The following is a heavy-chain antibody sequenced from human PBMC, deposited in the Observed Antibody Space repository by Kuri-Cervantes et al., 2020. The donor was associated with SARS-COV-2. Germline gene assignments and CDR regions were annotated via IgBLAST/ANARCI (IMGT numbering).Heavy chain of an antibody. D-gene: IGHD2-15*01. J-gene: IGHJ5*02. Sequence: SETLSLTCTVSGGSISSYYWSWIRQPPGKGLECIGYIYYSGSTNYNPSLKSRVTISVDTSKNQFSLKLSSVTAADTAVYYCARGAYCSGGSCYPGWFYPWGQGTLVTVSS. V-gene: IGHV4-59*08. CDR2: IYYSGST. CDR3: ARGAYCSGGSCYPGWFYP. CDR1: GGSISSYY.